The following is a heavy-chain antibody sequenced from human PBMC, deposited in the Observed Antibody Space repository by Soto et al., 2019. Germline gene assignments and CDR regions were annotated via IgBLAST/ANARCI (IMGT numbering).Heavy chain of an antibody. J-gene: IGHJ4*02. D-gene: IGHD3-3*01. CDR1: GGSISSSSYY. V-gene: IGHV4-39*01. Sequence: QLQLQESGPGLVKPSETLSLTCTVSGGSISSSSYYWGWIRQPPGKGLEWIGSIYYSGSTYYNPSLNSLVTISVDTSKNQFSLKLSSVTAADTAVYYCATYYDFWSGYSHYFEYWGQGTLVTVSS. CDR2: IYYSGST. CDR3: ATYYDFWSGYSHYFEY.